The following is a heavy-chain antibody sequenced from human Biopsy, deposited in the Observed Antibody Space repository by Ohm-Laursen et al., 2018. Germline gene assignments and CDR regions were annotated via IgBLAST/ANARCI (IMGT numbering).Heavy chain of an antibody. D-gene: IGHD1-26*01. CDR3: ATDARWDLSLDAFHV. V-gene: IGHV1-69*04. Sequence: SVKVSCKASGATVTSYAISWVRQAPGQGLEWMGRIDPFTGVTNYAHNFQGRVTITADRSTPTAYVGVSSLRSDDTAVFYCATDARWDLSLDAFHVWGQGTKVTVSS. CDR1: GATVTSYA. CDR2: IDPFTGVT. J-gene: IGHJ3*01.